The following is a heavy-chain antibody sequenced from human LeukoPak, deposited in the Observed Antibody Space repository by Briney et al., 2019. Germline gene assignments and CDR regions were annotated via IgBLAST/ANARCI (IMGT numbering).Heavy chain of an antibody. D-gene: IGHD6-6*01. CDR2: INPNSGGT. V-gene: IGHV1-2*02. CDR3: ARDPTLAYYSSSPRYYFDY. J-gene: IGHJ4*02. CDR1: GYTFAAYY. Sequence: ASVKVSCKASGYTFAAYYMYWVRQAPGQGLEWMGWINPNSGGTNYAQKFQGRVTMTRDTSISTAYMELSRLRSDDTAVYYCARDPTLAYYSSSPRYYFDYWGQGTLVTVSS.